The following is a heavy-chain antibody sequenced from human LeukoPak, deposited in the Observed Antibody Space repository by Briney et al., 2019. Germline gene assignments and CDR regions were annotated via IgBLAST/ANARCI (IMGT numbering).Heavy chain of an antibody. J-gene: IGHJ4*02. Sequence: GESPKISFKGSGYRFTSYWISWVRPMPGKGLEWMGRIDPSDSYTNYSPSFQGHVTISADKSISTAYLQWSSLKASDTAMYYCARNPGIAAAGTSDYWGQGTLVTVSS. CDR1: GYRFTSYW. D-gene: IGHD6-13*01. V-gene: IGHV5-10-1*01. CDR3: ARNPGIAAAGTSDY. CDR2: IDPSDSYT.